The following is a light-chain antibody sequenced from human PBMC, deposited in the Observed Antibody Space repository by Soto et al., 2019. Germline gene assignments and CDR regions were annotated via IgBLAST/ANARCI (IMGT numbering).Light chain of an antibody. J-gene: IGLJ2*01. CDR1: SSDVGGYNY. CDR2: DVS. Sequence: QSALTQPASVSGSPGQSITISCTGTSSDVGGYNYVSWYQHHPGKAPKLMIYDVSNRPSGVSNRFSGSKSGNTASLTISGLAAEDEADYYCSSYTSSSTLVFGGGTKLTVL. V-gene: IGLV2-14*03. CDR3: SSYTSSSTLV.